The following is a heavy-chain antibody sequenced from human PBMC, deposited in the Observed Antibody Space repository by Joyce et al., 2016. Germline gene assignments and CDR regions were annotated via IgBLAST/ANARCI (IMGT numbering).Heavy chain of an antibody. Sequence: QVQLVETGGGVVQPGMSLRLSCAASGFTFSNYGMHWVRQAPGKGLEWVALIWDDGSNTYYGDSVKGRFTISRDNSKNTLYLQMNSLRVKDTAVYYCARGRTTVGGAGIYWGQGTLVTVSS. J-gene: IGHJ4*02. CDR1: GFTFSNYG. D-gene: IGHD4-23*01. CDR2: IWDDGSNT. V-gene: IGHV3-33*01. CDR3: ARGRTTVGGAGIY.